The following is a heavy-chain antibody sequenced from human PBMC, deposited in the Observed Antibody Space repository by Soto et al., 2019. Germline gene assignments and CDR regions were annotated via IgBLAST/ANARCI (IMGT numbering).Heavy chain of an antibody. Sequence: PSETLCVTCTVSRGSINNYYWTLIRQPPGKGLEWIGYVSYSGRTNYNPSLKSRVNMFVDKSKDQFSLNLTSVTAADTAVYYCSRLQYTAVTDIDFRGQAPMVTVS. CDR3: SRLQYTAVTDIDF. V-gene: IGHV4-59*03. D-gene: IGHD2-21*01. J-gene: IGHJ3*01. CDR2: VSYSGRT. CDR1: RGSINNYY.